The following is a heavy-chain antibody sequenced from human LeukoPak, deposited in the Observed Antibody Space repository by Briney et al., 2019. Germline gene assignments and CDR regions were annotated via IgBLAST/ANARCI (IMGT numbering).Heavy chain of an antibody. J-gene: IGHJ4*02. Sequence: ASVKVSCKASGYTFTGYYMHWVRQAPGQGLEWMGWINPNSGGTNYARKFQGRVTMTRDTSISTAYMELSKLRSDDTAVHYCARGRVYDSSGYYYGSNDYWGQGTLVTVSS. CDR2: INPNSGGT. D-gene: IGHD3-22*01. CDR3: ARGRVYDSSGYYYGSNDY. CDR1: GYTFTGYY. V-gene: IGHV1-2*02.